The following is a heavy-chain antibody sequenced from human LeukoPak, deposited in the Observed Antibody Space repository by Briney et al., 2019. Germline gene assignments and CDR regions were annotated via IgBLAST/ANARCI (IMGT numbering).Heavy chain of an antibody. V-gene: IGHV3-74*03. CDR3: ARGVYTRSSSASSDY. Sequence: GGSLRLSCKASGFTFSSYWMHWVRQAPGKGPVWVSRISTDGFTTTYADSVEGRFTISRDNAKNTLYLQMNSLRAEDTAVYYCARGVYTRSSSASSDYWGQGTLVTVSS. J-gene: IGHJ4*02. CDR2: ISTDGFTT. CDR1: GFTFSSYW. D-gene: IGHD6-6*01.